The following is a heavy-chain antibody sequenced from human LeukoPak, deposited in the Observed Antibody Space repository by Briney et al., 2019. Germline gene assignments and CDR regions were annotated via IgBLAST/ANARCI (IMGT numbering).Heavy chain of an antibody. CDR3: AKDYAEDTMVRGVMGGY. V-gene: IGHV3-30*18. D-gene: IGHD3-10*01. CDR1: GFTFSSYG. Sequence: GGSLRLSCAASGFTFSSYGMHWVRQAPGKGLEWVAVISYDGSNKYYADSVKGRFTISRDNSKNTLYLQMNSLRAEDTAVYYCAKDYAEDTMVRGVMGGYWGQGTLVTASS. CDR2: ISYDGSNK. J-gene: IGHJ4*02.